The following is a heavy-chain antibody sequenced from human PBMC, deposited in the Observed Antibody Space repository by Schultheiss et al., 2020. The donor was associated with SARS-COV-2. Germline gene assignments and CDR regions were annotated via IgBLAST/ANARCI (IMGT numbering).Heavy chain of an antibody. J-gene: IGHJ3*02. CDR3: ARDKGAGGAFDI. V-gene: IGHV4-61*08. CDR2: IYYSGST. Sequence: SETLSLTCTVSGGSISSGGYYWSWIRQHPGKGLEWIGYIYYSGSTNYNPSLKSRVTISVDTSKNQFSLKLSSVTAADTAVYYCARDKGAGGAFDIWGQGTMVTVSS. D-gene: IGHD1-26*01. CDR1: GGSISSGGYY.